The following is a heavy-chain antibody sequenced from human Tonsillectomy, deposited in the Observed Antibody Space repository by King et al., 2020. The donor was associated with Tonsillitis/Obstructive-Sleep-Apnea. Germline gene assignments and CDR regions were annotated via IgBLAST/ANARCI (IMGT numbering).Heavy chain of an antibody. CDR2: ITSSGSAI. CDR3: ARLDLEYFHFFDY. V-gene: IGHV3-11*01. D-gene: IGHD2/OR15-2a*01. J-gene: IGHJ4*02. CDR1: GFTFSEYY. Sequence: VQLVESGGGLVKPGGSLSPSCAASGFTFSEYYMTWVRPAPGKGLDWVSYITSSGSAISYADSVKGRFTISRDNAKKSLYLQMNSLRPEDTAVYYCARLDLEYFHFFDYWGQGTLVTVSS.